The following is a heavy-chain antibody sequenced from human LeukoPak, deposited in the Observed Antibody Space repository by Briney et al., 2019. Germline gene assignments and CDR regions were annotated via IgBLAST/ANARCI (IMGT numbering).Heavy chain of an antibody. V-gene: IGHV1-69*01. CDR2: IIPIFGTA. CDR3: ARAYYYDSSGYFDY. CDR1: GGTFSSYA. D-gene: IGHD3-22*01. Sequence: GSSVKVSCKASGGTFSSYAISWVRQAPGQGLEWMGGIIPIFGTANYAQKFQGRVTITADESTSTAYTELSSLRSEDTAVYYCARAYYYDSSGYFDYWGQGTLDTVSS. J-gene: IGHJ4*02.